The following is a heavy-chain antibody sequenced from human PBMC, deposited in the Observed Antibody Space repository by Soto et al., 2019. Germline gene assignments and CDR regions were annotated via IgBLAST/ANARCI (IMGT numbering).Heavy chain of an antibody. Sequence: VASVKVSCKASGYTFTSYGISWLRQSPGQGLEWMGWISAYNGNTNYAQKLQGRVTMTTDTSTSTAYMELRSLRSDDTAVYYCARSFGYCSGGSCSDFDYWGQGTLVTVSS. D-gene: IGHD2-15*01. CDR3: ARSFGYCSGGSCSDFDY. V-gene: IGHV1-18*01. CDR1: GYTFTSYG. CDR2: ISAYNGNT. J-gene: IGHJ4*02.